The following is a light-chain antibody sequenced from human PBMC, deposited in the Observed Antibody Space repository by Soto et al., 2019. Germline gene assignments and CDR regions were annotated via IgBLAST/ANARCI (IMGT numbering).Light chain of an antibody. Sequence: EIVLTQSPGTLSLSPGERATLSCRASQSVSTNYLAWYQRKPGQAPRLLIYGASSSATDIPNRFSGSGSGTDFTLTITRLKAEDFAVYYCQQYGSSPPTFGQGTKVEIK. CDR3: QQYGSSPPT. J-gene: IGKJ1*01. V-gene: IGKV3-20*01. CDR2: GAS. CDR1: QSVSTNY.